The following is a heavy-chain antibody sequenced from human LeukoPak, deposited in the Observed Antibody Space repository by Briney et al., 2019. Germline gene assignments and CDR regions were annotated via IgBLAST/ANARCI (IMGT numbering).Heavy chain of an antibody. V-gene: IGHV3-48*03. CDR2: ISTSGTTI. J-gene: IGHJ6*03. CDR3: ARLDYSNYGAYYYYYMDV. CDR1: GFTFSSFE. Sequence: PGGSLRLSCAASGFTFSSFEMTWVRQAPGKGLEWLSYISTSGTTIYYADSVKGRFTISRDNAKNSLYLQMNSLRAEDTAVYYCARLDYSNYGAYYYYYMDVWGKGTTVTFSS. D-gene: IGHD4-11*01.